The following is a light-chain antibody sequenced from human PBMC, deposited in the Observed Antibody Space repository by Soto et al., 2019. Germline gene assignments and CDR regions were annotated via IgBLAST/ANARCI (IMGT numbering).Light chain of an antibody. Sequence: EIVLTQSPGTLSLSPGERVTLSCRASQSVSSSSLAWYQQKPGQAPRLLIYGASSRATGIPDRFSGSGSGTDFTLTISRLEPEDFAVYYCQQYGSSRTFGQGTKVDIK. V-gene: IGKV3-20*01. J-gene: IGKJ1*01. CDR3: QQYGSSRT. CDR2: GAS. CDR1: QSVSSSS.